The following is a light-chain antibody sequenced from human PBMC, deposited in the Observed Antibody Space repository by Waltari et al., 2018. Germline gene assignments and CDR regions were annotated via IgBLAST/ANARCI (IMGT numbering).Light chain of an antibody. Sequence: DIQMTQSPSTLSASVGDRVPIPCRASQSISNWLAWYQQKPGKAPKHLIYKASTIESGVPSRFSGSGSGTEFTLTISSLQPDDFATYYCQQYNSYSLLTFGGGTKVEIK. CDR1: QSISNW. V-gene: IGKV1-5*03. CDR3: QQYNSYSLLT. CDR2: KAS. J-gene: IGKJ4*01.